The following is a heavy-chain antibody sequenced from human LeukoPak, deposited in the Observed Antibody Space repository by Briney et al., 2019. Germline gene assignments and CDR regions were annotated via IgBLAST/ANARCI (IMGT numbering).Heavy chain of an antibody. CDR1: GYTFTSYG. V-gene: IGHV1-18*01. CDR3: ARVVTMIVVVPRQDAFDI. D-gene: IGHD3-22*01. J-gene: IGHJ3*02. CDR2: ISAYNGNT. Sequence: ASVRVSCTASGYTFTSYGISWVRQAPGQGLEWMGWISAYNGNTNYAQKLQGRVTMTTDTSTSTAYMELRSLRSDDTAVYYCARVVTMIVVVPRQDAFDIWGQGTMVTVSS.